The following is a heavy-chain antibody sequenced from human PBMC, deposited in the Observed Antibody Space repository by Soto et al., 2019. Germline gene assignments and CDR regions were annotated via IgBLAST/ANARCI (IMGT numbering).Heavy chain of an antibody. J-gene: IGHJ6*02. V-gene: IGHV3-23*01. Sequence: PGGSLSLSCAASGFPFSSYAMSWVRQAPGKGLEWVSAISGSGGSTYYADSVKGRFTISRDNSKNTLYLQMNSLRAEDTAVYYCAKDYGGSSWWFNGMDVWGQGTTVTVSS. D-gene: IGHD6-13*01. CDR2: ISGSGGST. CDR1: GFPFSSYA. CDR3: AKDYGGSSWWFNGMDV.